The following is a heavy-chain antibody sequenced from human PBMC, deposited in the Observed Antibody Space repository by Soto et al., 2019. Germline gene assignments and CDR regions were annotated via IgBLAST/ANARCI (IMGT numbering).Heavy chain of an antibody. CDR1: GGSVSDKTYY. Sequence: PSETLSLTCSVSGGSVSDKTYYWSWIRQPPGKGLEWIGYVYYSGTTNYNPSLKSRVSISVDTSQNQFSLRLNSVTAVDTALYYCARTTAVPDTLRSRYYFDYWGQGTLVTVSS. V-gene: IGHV4-61*01. CDR3: ARTTAVPDTLRSRYYFDY. CDR2: VYYSGTT. J-gene: IGHJ4*02. D-gene: IGHD6-19*01.